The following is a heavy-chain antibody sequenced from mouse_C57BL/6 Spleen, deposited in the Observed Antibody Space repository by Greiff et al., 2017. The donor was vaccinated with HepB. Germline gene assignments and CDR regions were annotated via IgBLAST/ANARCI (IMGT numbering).Heavy chain of an antibody. V-gene: IGHV14-4*01. CDR1: GFNIKDDY. Sequence: EVQLQQSGAELVRPGASVKLSCTASGFNIKDDYMHWVKQRPEQGLEWIGWIDPENGDTEYASKFQGKATITADTSSNTAYLQLSSLTSEDTAVYYCTKGGYAFAYWGQGTLVTVSA. J-gene: IGHJ3*01. CDR2: IDPENGDT. CDR3: TKGGYAFAY. D-gene: IGHD2-2*01.